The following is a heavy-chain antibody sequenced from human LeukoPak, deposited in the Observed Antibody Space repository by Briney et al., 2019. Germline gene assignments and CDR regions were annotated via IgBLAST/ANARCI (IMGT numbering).Heavy chain of an antibody. CDR3: ARGPMGYYDSTGYDN. V-gene: IGHV3-48*01. J-gene: IGHJ4*02. Sequence: PGGSLRLSCAASGFTFSGYIMNWVRQAPGKGLEWVSSIGTSGNTIYYADSVKGRFTVSRDNVKNSLYLQMNSLRAEDTAVYYCARGPMGYYDSTGYDNWGQGTLVTVST. CDR1: GFTFSGYI. D-gene: IGHD3-22*01. CDR2: IGTSGNTI.